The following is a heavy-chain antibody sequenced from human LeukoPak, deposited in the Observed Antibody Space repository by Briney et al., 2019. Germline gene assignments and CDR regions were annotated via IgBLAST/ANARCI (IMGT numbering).Heavy chain of an antibody. D-gene: IGHD2-15*01. V-gene: IGHV3-7*03. CDR2: IKQDGSET. J-gene: IGHJ3*02. CDR1: GFTFSSYW. Sequence: GSLRLSCAASGFTFSSYWMSWVRQAPGKGLEWVANIKQDGSETYYVDSVKGRFTISRDNAKNSLYLQLNSLRAEDTAVYYCAKDGGYCSGGSCPEGLGIDAFDIWGQGTMVTVSS. CDR3: AKDGGYCSGGSCPEGLGIDAFDI.